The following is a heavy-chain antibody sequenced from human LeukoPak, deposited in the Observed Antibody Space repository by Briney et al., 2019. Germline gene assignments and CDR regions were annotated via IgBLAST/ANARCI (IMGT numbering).Heavy chain of an antibody. Sequence: SVKVSCKASGGAFSSYTISWVRQAPGQGLEWMGRIIPILGIANYAQKFQGRVTITADKSTSTAYMELSSLRSEDTAVYYCASGGDIVVVPAAWSWFDPWGQGTLVTVSS. D-gene: IGHD2-2*01. CDR1: GGAFSSYT. CDR3: ASGGDIVVVPAAWSWFDP. V-gene: IGHV1-69*02. J-gene: IGHJ5*02. CDR2: IIPILGIA.